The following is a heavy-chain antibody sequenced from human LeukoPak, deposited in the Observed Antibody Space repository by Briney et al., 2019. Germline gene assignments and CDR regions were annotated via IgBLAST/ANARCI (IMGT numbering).Heavy chain of an antibody. Sequence: ASVKVSFKASGYTFTSYGISWVRQAPGQGLEWMGWISAYNGNTNYAQKLQGRVTMTTDTSTSTAYMELRSLSSDDTAVYYCAKDFYGDDVKDAFDIWGQGTMVTVSS. CDR1: GYTFTSYG. CDR2: ISAYNGNT. CDR3: AKDFYGDDVKDAFDI. V-gene: IGHV1-18*01. D-gene: IGHD4-17*01. J-gene: IGHJ3*02.